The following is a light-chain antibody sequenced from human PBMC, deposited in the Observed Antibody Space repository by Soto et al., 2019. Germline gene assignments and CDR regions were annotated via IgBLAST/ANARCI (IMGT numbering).Light chain of an antibody. V-gene: IGLV2-14*01. CDR3: SSFASTHTYV. Sequence: QSVLTQPASVSGSPGQSITISCTGTSSDVAFYNHVSWYQQHPGKAPKLLIYEVNNRPSGVSHRFSGSKSGNTASLTISGLQAEDEADYYCSSFASTHTYVFGTGTNVSVL. J-gene: IGLJ1*01. CDR2: EVN. CDR1: SSDVAFYNH.